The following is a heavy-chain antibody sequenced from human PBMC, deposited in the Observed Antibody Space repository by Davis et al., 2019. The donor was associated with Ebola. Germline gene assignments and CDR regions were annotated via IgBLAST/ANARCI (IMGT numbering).Heavy chain of an antibody. V-gene: IGHV4-34*01. CDR1: GGSFSDYY. Sequence: PSETLSLTCAVFGGSFSDYYWSWIRQPPGKGLEWIGEINHSGSTNYNPSLKSRVTISVDTSKNQFSLQLNSVTPEDTALYYCARGWLRGGMDVWGEGTTVTV. J-gene: IGHJ6*02. D-gene: IGHD5-18*01. CDR3: ARGWLRGGMDV. CDR2: INHSGST.